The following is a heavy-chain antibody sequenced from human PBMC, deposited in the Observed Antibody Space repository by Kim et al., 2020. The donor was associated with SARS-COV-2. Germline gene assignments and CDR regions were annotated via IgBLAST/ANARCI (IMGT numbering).Heavy chain of an antibody. CDR1: GGSFSGYY. J-gene: IGHJ4*02. D-gene: IGHD7-27*01. V-gene: IGHV4-34*01. CDR3: ARGGKLGIGY. CDR2: INHSGST. Sequence: SETLSLTCAVYGGSFSGYYWSWIRQPPGKGLEWIGEINHSGSTNYNPSLKSRVTISVDTSKNQFSLKLSSVTAADTAVYYCARGGKLGIGYWGQGTLVTVSS.